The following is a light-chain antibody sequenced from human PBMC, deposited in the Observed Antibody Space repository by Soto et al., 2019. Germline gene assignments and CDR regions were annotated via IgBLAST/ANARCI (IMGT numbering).Light chain of an antibody. Sequence: QSVLTQPASVSGSPGQSIAISCTGTSGDVGGYDYVSWYQQHPDKAPKLMIYEVTKRPSWVSNRFSGSKSGNTASLTISGLQPEDEADYYCSSHTSATTRVFGSGTKVTVL. CDR1: SGDVGGYDY. CDR3: SSHTSATTRV. V-gene: IGLV2-14*01. J-gene: IGLJ1*01. CDR2: EVT.